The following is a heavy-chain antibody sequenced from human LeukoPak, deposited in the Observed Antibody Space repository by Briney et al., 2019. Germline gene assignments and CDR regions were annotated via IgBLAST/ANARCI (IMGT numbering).Heavy chain of an antibody. CDR2: IYGASST. CDR3: ARGSLLRYFDWPD. J-gene: IGHJ4*02. D-gene: IGHD3-9*01. Sequence: GGSLRLSCAASGFSVSSNHMSWVRQAPGKGLEWVSVIYGASSTYYADSVNGRFTISRDDSKNTLYLQMNSPRAEDTAVYYCARGSLLRYFDWPDWGQGTLVTVSS. V-gene: IGHV3-53*01. CDR1: GFSVSSNH.